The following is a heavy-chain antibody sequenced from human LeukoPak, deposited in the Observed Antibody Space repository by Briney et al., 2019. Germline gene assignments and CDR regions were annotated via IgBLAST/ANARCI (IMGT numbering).Heavy chain of an antibody. J-gene: IGHJ4*02. CDR2: INHSGST. D-gene: IGHD3-3*01. CDR3: ARGRPGYDFWSGYSDLDY. V-gene: IGHV4-34*01. Sequence: SETLSLTCAVYGGSFSGYYWSWIRQPPGKGLEWIGEINHSGSTNYSPSLKSRVTISVDTSKNQFSLKLSSVTAADTAVYYCARGRPGYDFWSGYSDLDYWGQGTLVTVSS. CDR1: GGSFSGYY.